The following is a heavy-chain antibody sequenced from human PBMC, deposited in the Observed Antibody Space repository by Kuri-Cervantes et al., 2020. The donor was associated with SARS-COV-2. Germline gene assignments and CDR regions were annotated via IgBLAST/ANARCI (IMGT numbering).Heavy chain of an antibody. D-gene: IGHD3-22*01. J-gene: IGHJ4*02. V-gene: IGHV3-33*01. CDR2: IWYDGSNK. CDR3: TTSPRYYYDSSGQSRSFDY. CDR1: GFTFSSYA. Sequence: GESLKISCAASGFTFSSYAMHWVRQAPGKGLEWVAVIWYDGSNKYHADSVKGRFTISRDNSKNTLYLQMNSLKTEDTAVYYCTTSPRYYYDSSGQSRSFDYWGQGTLVTVSS.